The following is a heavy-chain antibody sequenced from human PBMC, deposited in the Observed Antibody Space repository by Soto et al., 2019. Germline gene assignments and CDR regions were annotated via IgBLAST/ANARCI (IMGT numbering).Heavy chain of an antibody. Sequence: ESGGGVVQPGRSLRLSCAVSGFTFSSYGMHWVRQAPGKGLEWVAVIWYDGSNKYYADSVKGRFTISRDNSKNTLYLQMNSLRAEDTAVYYCAREGAITMVRGNYYYYGMDVWGQGTTVTVSS. CDR1: GFTFSSYG. CDR2: IWYDGSNK. CDR3: AREGAITMVRGNYYYYGMDV. J-gene: IGHJ6*02. D-gene: IGHD3-10*01. V-gene: IGHV3-33*01.